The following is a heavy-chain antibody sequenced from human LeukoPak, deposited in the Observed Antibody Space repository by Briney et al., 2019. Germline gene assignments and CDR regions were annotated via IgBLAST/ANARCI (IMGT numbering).Heavy chain of an antibody. D-gene: IGHD2-2*02. CDR1: GDSISGSSDY. Sequence: SETLSLTCTVSGDSISGSSDYWGWIRQPPGKGLEWIGGIYYSGSTYYNPSLKSRVTISVDTSKNQFSLKLSSVTAADTAVYYCASPGDIVVVPAAIRFDYWGQGTLVTVSS. V-gene: IGHV4-39*07. CDR2: IYYSGST. J-gene: IGHJ4*02. CDR3: ASPGDIVVVPAAIRFDY.